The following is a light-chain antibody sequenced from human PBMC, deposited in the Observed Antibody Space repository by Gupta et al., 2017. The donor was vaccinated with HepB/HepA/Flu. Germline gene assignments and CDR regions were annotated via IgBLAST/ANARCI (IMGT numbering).Light chain of an antibody. J-gene: IGLJ2*01. CDR3: RSYTETSHIVI. CDR1: TRDIGSYNY. CDR2: DVS. Sequence: QYALTQTASLSGSPGRSITTSSTGSTRDIGSYNYVSWYQPHPGQAPKLIIYDVSNRPSGVSDRFSGSKSGSTASMTISGLQAEDEASYYCRSYTETSHIVIFGGGTKLTIL. V-gene: IGLV2-14*03.